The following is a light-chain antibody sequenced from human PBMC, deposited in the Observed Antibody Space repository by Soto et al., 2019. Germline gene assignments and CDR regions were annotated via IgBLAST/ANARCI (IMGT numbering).Light chain of an antibody. J-gene: IGLJ2*01. Sequence: QSVLTQPPSVSTAPGQKVTISCAGSSSNIGNNYVVWYQQLPGTAPKLLNYDNDKRPSGIPDRFSGSKSGTSATLGITGLQTGDEADYYCATWDRSLSVGVFGGGTKLTVL. CDR2: DND. V-gene: IGLV1-51*01. CDR1: SSNIGNNY. CDR3: ATWDRSLSVGV.